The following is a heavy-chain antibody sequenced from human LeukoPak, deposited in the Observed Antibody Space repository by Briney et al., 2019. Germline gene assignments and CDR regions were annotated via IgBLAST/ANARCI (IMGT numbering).Heavy chain of an antibody. V-gene: IGHV4-4*07. J-gene: IGHJ4*02. D-gene: IGHD3-22*01. CDR2: IYSSGST. CDR3: AREGYSDSIDYYANFDY. CDR1: GGSISNYY. Sequence: SETLSLTCTVSGGSISNYYWSWIRQPAGKGLEWIGRIYSSGSTNYNPSLESRVTMSVDTSKNQFSLKLTSVTAADTAFYYCAREGYSDSIDYYANFDYWGQGTLVTVSS.